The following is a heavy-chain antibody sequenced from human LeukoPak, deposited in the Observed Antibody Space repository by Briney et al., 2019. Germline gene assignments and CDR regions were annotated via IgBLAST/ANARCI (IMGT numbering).Heavy chain of an antibody. Sequence: GGSLRLSCAASGFTFSSYWMHWVRQAPGKGLVWVSRINSDGSSTSYADSVKGRFTISRDNAKNSLYLQMNSLRAEDTAVYYCARLYSSSSVYYYYYMDVWGKGTTVTVSS. CDR3: ARLYSSSSVYYYYYMDV. J-gene: IGHJ6*03. CDR1: GFTFSSYW. D-gene: IGHD6-6*01. V-gene: IGHV3-74*01. CDR2: INSDGSST.